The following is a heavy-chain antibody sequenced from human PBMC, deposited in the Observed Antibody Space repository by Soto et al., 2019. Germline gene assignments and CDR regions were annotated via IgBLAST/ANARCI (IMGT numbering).Heavy chain of an antibody. Sequence: PGGSLRLSCAASGFTFSSYSMSWLRQAPGKWLEWVSAITGSGGSTHYADSVKGRFTISRDNSKNTLYLQMNSLRAEDTAVYYCAKEGDLIGYNYGSCFDYWGQGXLVTVYS. CDR3: AKEGDLIGYNYGSCFDY. V-gene: IGHV3-23*01. CDR1: GFTFSSYS. D-gene: IGHD5-18*01. J-gene: IGHJ4*02. CDR2: ITGSGGST.